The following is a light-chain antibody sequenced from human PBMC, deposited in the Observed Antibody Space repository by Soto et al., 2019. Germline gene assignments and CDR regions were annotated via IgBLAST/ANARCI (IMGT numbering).Light chain of an antibody. J-gene: IGKJ2*01. CDR2: DAS. V-gene: IGKV1-33*01. Sequence: DIQMTQSPSSLSASVGDRVTITCQASQDISNYLNWYQQKPGKAPKLLIYDASNLEIGVPSRFSGSGSGTEFTLTISSLPHEDIATYYCQHYDNVPYTFGQGTKVDI. CDR1: QDISNY. CDR3: QHYDNVPYT.